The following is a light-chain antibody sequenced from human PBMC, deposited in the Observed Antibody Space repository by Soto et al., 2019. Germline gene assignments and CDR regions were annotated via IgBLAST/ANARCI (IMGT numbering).Light chain of an antibody. CDR3: SSHSATSPYV. V-gene: IGLV2-14*01. J-gene: IGLJ1*01. Sequence: QSVLTQPASVSGSPGQSITISCTGTSNDVGGYNYVSWYQQQPGKAPKLIIYEVSHRPSGISNRFSGSKSGNTASLTISGLHVVDEADYYCSSHSATSPYVFGTGTKVT. CDR1: SNDVGGYNY. CDR2: EVS.